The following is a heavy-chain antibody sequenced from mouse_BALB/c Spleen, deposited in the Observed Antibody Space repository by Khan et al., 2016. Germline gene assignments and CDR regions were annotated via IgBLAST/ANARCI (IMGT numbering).Heavy chain of an antibody. CDR3: ARTDRRGYFDY. CDR2: ILPGSGST. V-gene: IGHV1-9*01. Sequence: VKLLESGAELMKPGASVKISCKATGYTFSSYWIEWVKQRPGHGLEWIGEILPGSGSTNYNEKFRGKATFTADTSSNTAYMQLSSLTSEDSAVHYCARTDRRGYFDYWGQGTTLTVSS. J-gene: IGHJ2*01. CDR1: GYTFSSYW.